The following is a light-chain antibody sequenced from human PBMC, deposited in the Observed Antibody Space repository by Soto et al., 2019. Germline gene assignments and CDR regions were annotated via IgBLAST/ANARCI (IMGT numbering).Light chain of an antibody. J-gene: IGLJ2*01. CDR1: SSNIGAGYD. CDR3: HSYDSSLSGVV. CDR2: RNS. Sequence: QSVLTQPPSVSGAPGQRVTISCTGSSSNIGAGYDVLWYQQLPGTAPKLLIYRNSNRPSGVPDRFSGSKSGTSASLAITGLQAEDEADYYCHSYDSSLSGVVFGGGTKLTVL. V-gene: IGLV1-40*01.